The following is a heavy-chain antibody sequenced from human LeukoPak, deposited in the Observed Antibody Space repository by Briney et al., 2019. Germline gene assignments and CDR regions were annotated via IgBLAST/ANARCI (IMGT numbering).Heavy chain of an antibody. D-gene: IGHD3-9*01. CDR1: GFTFSSYD. Sequence: PGGSLRLSCAASGFTFSSYDMSWVRQAPGKGLEWVSAISGSGGSTYYADSVKGRFTISRDNSKNTLYLQMNSLRAEDTAVYYCAKGLRYFDWLSLHWGQGTLVTVSS. V-gene: IGHV3-23*01. CDR2: ISGSGGST. J-gene: IGHJ4*02. CDR3: AKGLRYFDWLSLH.